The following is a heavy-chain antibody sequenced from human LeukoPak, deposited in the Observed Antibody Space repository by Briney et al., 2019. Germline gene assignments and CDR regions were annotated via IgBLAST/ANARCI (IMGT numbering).Heavy chain of an antibody. CDR3: ANTPYDSSGPAFDY. V-gene: IGHV3-30*02. J-gene: IGHJ4*02. CDR1: GFTFSSYG. CDR2: IRYDGSNK. Sequence: GGSLRLSCAASGFTFSSYGMHWVRQAPGKGLEWVAFIRYDGSNKYYADSVKGRFTISRDNSKNTLYLQMHSLRAEDTAVYYCANTPYDSSGPAFDYWGQGTLVTVSS. D-gene: IGHD3-22*01.